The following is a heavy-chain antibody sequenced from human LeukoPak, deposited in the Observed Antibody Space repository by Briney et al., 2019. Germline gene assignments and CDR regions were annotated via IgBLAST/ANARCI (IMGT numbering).Heavy chain of an antibody. D-gene: IGHD2-2*02. Sequence: PSETLSLTCTVSGGSISSYYWSWIRQPPGKGLVWVSRINTDGSSTSYADSVKGRFTISRDNAKNTLYLQMNSLRAEDTAVYYCALLGYCSSTSCYMDPDDAFDIWGQGTMVTVSS. CDR3: ALLGYCSSTSCYMDPDDAFDI. V-gene: IGHV3-74*01. J-gene: IGHJ3*02. CDR1: GGSISSYY. CDR2: INTDGSST.